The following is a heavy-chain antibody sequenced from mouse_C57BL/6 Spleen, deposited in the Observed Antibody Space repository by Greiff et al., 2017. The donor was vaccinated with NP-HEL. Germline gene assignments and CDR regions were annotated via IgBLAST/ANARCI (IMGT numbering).Heavy chain of an antibody. CDR2: ISSGGSYT. D-gene: IGHD1-1*01. J-gene: IGHJ1*03. V-gene: IGHV5-6*01. CDR3: ARRLSYGGYFDV. CDR1: GFTFSSYG. Sequence: EVQRVESGGDLVKPGGSLKLSCAASGFTFSSYGMSWVRQTPDKRLEWVATISSGGSYTYYPDSVKGRFTISRDNAKNTLYLQMSSLKSEDTAMYYCARRLSYGGYFDVWGTGTTVTVSS.